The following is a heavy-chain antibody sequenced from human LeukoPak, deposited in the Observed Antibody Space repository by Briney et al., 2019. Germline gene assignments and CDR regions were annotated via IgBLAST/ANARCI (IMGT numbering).Heavy chain of an antibody. V-gene: IGHV4-59*01. D-gene: IGHD1-1*01. CDR3: ARWDDKRPL. CDR2: IHYSGST. J-gene: IGHJ4*02. Sequence: PSETLSLTCTVSGGSISGFYWSWIRQPPGKGLEWIGSIHYSGSTNYNPSLKSRVTISVDTSKNQFSLKLSSVTAADTALYYCARWDDKRPLWGQGTPVTVSS. CDR1: GGSISGFY.